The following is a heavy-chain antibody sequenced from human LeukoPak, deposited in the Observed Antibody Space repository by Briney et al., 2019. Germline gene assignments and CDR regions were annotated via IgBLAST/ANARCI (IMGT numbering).Heavy chain of an antibody. CDR3: ARDLPTIAARPFRWFDP. V-gene: IGHV1-46*01. J-gene: IGHJ5*02. CDR1: GYTFTSYY. D-gene: IGHD6-6*01. Sequence: ASVKVSCKASGYTFTSYYMHWVRQAPGQGLEWMGIINPSGGSTSYAQKFQGRVTMTRDTSMSTVYMELSSLRSEDTAVYYCARDLPTIAARPFRWFDPWGQGTLVTVSS. CDR2: INPSGGST.